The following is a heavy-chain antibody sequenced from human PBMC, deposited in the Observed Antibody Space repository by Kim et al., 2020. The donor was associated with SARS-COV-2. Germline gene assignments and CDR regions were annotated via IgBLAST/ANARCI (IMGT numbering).Heavy chain of an antibody. V-gene: IGHV1-46*01. CDR1: GYTFTSYY. CDR2: INPSGGST. D-gene: IGHD3-16*02. J-gene: IGHJ6*02. CDR3: ARETSQRETYYDYVWGSYRPLDYYYYGMDV. Sequence: ASVKVSCKASGYTFTSYYMHWVRQAPGQGLEWMGIINPSGGSTSYAQKFQGRVTMTRDTSTSTVYMELSSLRSEDTAVYYCARETSQRETYYDYVWGSYRPLDYYYYGMDVWGQGTTVTVSS.